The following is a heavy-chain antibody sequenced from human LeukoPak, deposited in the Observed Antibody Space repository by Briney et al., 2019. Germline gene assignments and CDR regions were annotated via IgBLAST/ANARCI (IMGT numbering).Heavy chain of an antibody. V-gene: IGHV3-7*03. D-gene: IGHD1-1*01. CDR1: GFNFSNYW. CDR3: ARRGYNLGYYYYYYMDV. J-gene: IGHJ6*03. CDR2: IKKDGSDK. Sequence: PGGSLRLSCAASGFNFSNYWMTWVRQAPGKGLEWVTNIKKDGSDKDYVDSVKGRFTVSRDNAKNTMSLQMTSLRADDTAIYFCARRGYNLGYYYYYYMDVWGKGTTVTVSS.